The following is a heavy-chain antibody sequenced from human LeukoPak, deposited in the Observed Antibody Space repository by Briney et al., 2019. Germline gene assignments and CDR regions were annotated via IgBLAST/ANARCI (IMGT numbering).Heavy chain of an antibody. J-gene: IGHJ4*02. D-gene: IGHD5-18*01. CDR3: ARVIGYSYGYVDY. CDR1: GFTFSSYA. CDR2: ISYDGSNK. V-gene: IGHV3-30-3*01. Sequence: GGSLRLSCAASGFTFSSYAMHWVRQAPGKGLEWVAVISYDGSNKYYADSVKGRFTISRDNSKNTLYLQMNSLRAEDTAVYYCARVIGYSYGYVDYWGQGTLVTVSS.